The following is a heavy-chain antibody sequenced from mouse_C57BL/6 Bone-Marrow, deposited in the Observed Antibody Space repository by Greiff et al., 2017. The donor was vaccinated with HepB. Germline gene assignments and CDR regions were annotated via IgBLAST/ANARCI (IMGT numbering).Heavy chain of an antibody. CDR3: TSYGPDYYAMDS. D-gene: IGHD1-1*02. Sequence: VKLQESGAELVRPGASVTLSCKASGYTFTDYEMHWVKQTPVHGLEWIGAIDPETGGPAYNQKFKGKAILTADKSSSTAYMELRSLTSEDSAVYYCTSYGPDYYAMDSWGQGTSVTVSS. J-gene: IGHJ4*01. CDR1: GYTFTDYE. V-gene: IGHV1-15*01. CDR2: IDPETGGP.